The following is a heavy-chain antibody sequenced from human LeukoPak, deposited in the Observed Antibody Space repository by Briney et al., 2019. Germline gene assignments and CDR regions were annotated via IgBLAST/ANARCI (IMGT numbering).Heavy chain of an antibody. J-gene: IGHJ5*02. CDR2: ISGSGGST. Sequence: GGSLRLSCAASGFTFSSSAMSWVRQVPGKGLEWVSVISGSGGSTYYADSVKGRFTISRDNPKNTLYLQMNSLRAEDTAVYYCAKAGGWFGELLQTSADNWFDPWGRGILVTVSS. D-gene: IGHD3-10*01. CDR1: GFTFSSSA. CDR3: AKAGGWFGELLQTSADNWFDP. V-gene: IGHV3-23*01.